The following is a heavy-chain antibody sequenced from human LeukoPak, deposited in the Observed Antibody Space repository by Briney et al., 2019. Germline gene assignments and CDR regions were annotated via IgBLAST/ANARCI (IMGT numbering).Heavy chain of an antibody. CDR1: GFTFSSYA. Sequence: GGSLRLSCAASGFTFSSYAMSWVRQAPGKGLEWIPAISGSGGNTYYADSVKGRFTISRDNSKNTLYLQMNSLRAEDTAVYYCAKSPLAYCSGGSRYSIGVWGKGTTLTVSS. CDR2: ISGSGGNT. D-gene: IGHD2-15*01. V-gene: IGHV3-23*01. J-gene: IGHJ6*03. CDR3: AKSPLAYCSGGSRYSIGV.